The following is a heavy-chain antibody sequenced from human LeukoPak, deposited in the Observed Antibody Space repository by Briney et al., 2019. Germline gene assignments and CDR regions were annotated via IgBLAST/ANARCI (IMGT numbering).Heavy chain of an antibody. CDR3: AKRDTTY. V-gene: IGHV3-23*01. Sequence: GGSLRLSCAASGFTFSSYAMSWVRQAPGKGLEWVLYISDSGGSTNYAHSLKGRFTISRDNSKNTLYLQMNSLRAEDTAIYYCAKRDTTYWGQGTLVTVSS. CDR1: GFTFSSYA. CDR2: ISDSGGST. D-gene: IGHD1-26*01. J-gene: IGHJ4*02.